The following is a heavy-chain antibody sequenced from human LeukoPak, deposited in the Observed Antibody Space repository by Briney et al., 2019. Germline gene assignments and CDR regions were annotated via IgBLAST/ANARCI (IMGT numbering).Heavy chain of an antibody. CDR2: ISSSSSYI. J-gene: IGHJ3*02. D-gene: IGHD2-2*01. Sequence: PGGSLRLSCAASGFTFSSYSMNWVRQAPGKGLEWVSSISSSSSYIYYADSVKGRFTISRDNAKNSLYLQMNSLRAEDTAVYYCARGKIVVVPAASDAFDIWGQGTMVTVSS. CDR3: ARGKIVVVPAASDAFDI. CDR1: GFTFSSYS. V-gene: IGHV3-21*01.